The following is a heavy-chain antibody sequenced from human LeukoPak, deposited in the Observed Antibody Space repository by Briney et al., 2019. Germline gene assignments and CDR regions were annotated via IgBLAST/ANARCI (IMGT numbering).Heavy chain of an antibody. CDR2: ISYDGSHK. V-gene: IGHV3-30*03. J-gene: IGHJ4*02. CDR1: GITFSIYA. Sequence: GGSLRLSCAASGITFSIYAMHWVRQAPGKGLEWVAVISYDGSHKFYADSVKGRFIISRDNSKNTLYLQMNSLRAEDTAVYYCARGKYYFDYWGQGTLVTVSS. CDR3: ARGKYYFDY.